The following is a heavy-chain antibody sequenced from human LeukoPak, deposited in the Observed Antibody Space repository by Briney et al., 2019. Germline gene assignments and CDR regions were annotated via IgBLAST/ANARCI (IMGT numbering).Heavy chain of an antibody. CDR3: ARGRDYGDSPGELGDH. D-gene: IGHD4-17*01. CDR2: IYYSGST. Sequence: PSETLSLTCIVSGGSINNHYWTWIRQPPGKGLEWIGTIYYSGSTYYNPSLESRVTISVDTSKSHFSLKLSSVTAADSAVYYCARGRDYGDSPGELGDHWGQGTLVTVSS. V-gene: IGHV4-59*11. J-gene: IGHJ4*02. CDR1: GGSINNHY.